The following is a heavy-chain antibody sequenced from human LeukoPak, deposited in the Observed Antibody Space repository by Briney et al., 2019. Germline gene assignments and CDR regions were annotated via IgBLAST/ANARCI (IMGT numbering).Heavy chain of an antibody. D-gene: IGHD6-19*01. CDR3: AKDPSAGWLVSPYYYYYMDV. CDR2: IRYDGSKK. V-gene: IGHV3-30*02. CDR1: GITFSSYG. Sequence: PGGSLRLSCAASGITFSSYGMHWVRQAPGKGLEWVAFIRYDGSKKYYVDSVKGRFTISRDNSKNTLYLQMNSLRAEDTAVYYCAKDPSAGWLVSPYYYYYMDVWGKGTTVTISS. J-gene: IGHJ6*03.